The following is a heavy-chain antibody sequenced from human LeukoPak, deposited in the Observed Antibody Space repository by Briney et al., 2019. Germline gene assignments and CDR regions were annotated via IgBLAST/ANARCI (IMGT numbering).Heavy chain of an antibody. D-gene: IGHD3-16*02. CDR1: GYTFTSHG. CDR3: ARDRPVMITFGGVIIAAY. Sequence: ASVKVSCKASGYTFTSHGINWLRQAPGQGLEWMGWVSGYNGNTDYAQKFQGRVTMTTDRSTNTVYMELRSLRSDDTAVYYCARDRPVMITFGGVIIAAYWGQGTLVTVSS. J-gene: IGHJ4*02. CDR2: VSGYNGNT. V-gene: IGHV1-18*01.